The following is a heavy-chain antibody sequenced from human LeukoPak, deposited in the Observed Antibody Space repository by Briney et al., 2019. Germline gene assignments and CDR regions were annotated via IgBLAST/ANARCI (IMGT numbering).Heavy chain of an antibody. Sequence: GGSLRLSCAASGFTVSSNYMSWVRQAPGKGLEWVSVIYSGGSTYYADSVKGRFTISRDNSKNTLYLQMNSLRAGDTAVYYCARAPYGDLARYYYYYMDVWGKGTTVTVSS. CDR3: ARAPYGDLARYYYYYMDV. J-gene: IGHJ6*03. V-gene: IGHV3-53*01. CDR1: GFTVSSNY. CDR2: IYSGGST. D-gene: IGHD4-17*01.